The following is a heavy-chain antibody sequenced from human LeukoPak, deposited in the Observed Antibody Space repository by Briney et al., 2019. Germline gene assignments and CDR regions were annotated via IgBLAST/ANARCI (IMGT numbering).Heavy chain of an antibody. CDR1: GGSISSYY. V-gene: IGHV4-4*07. Sequence: SETLSLTCTVSGGSISSYYWSWIRQPAGKGLEWIGRISASGSTNYAPSLRSRVTMSVDTSTKQFSLKLTSVTAADTAVYYCARRHCSGGSCYHNWFDPWGQGTLVTVSS. CDR3: ARRHCSGGSCYHNWFDP. J-gene: IGHJ5*02. D-gene: IGHD2-15*01. CDR2: ISASGST.